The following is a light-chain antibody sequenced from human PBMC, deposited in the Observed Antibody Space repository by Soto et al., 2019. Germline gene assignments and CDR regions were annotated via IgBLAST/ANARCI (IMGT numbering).Light chain of an antibody. V-gene: IGLV2-14*03. CDR2: DVS. CDR1: SSDVGGSDH. J-gene: IGLJ2*01. CDR3: SAYRSSTTLV. Sequence: QSALTQPASVSGSPGQSITVSCTGTSSDVGGSDHVNWYQQHPGKAPKLMIFDVSNRPSGVSTRFSGSKSGNTASLTISGLQAEDEADYYRSAYRSSTTLVFGGGTKLTVL.